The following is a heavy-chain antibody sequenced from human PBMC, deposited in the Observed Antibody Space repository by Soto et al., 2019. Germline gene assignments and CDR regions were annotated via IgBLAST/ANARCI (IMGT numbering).Heavy chain of an antibody. CDR1: GFTFSDYC. J-gene: IGHJ4*02. V-gene: IGHV3-7*02. CDR3: AIGRGVSL. Sequence: EVQLVESGGGLVQPGGSLRLSCVASGFTFSDYCMTWVRQAPGKGLEWVANIKADGSERNYVDSVKGRFTISRDNGKNSLARQMNSLRAEDAGIYYGAIGRGVSLWGQGTLVIVSS. D-gene: IGHD3-3*01. CDR2: IKADGSER.